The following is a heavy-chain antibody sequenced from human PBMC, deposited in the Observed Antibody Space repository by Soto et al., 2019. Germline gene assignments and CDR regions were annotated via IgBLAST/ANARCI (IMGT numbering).Heavy chain of an antibody. CDR2: IYYSGST. CDR3: XRVARSSGWYTGGYFDY. V-gene: IGHV4-30-4*01. CDR1: GGSISSGDYY. Sequence: SETLSLTCTVSGGSISSGDYYWSWIRQPPGKGLEWIGYIYYSGSTYYNPSLKSRVTISVDTSKNQFSLKLSSVTAADTAVYYCXRVARSSGWYTGGYFDYWGQGTLVTVSS. J-gene: IGHJ4*02. D-gene: IGHD6-19*01.